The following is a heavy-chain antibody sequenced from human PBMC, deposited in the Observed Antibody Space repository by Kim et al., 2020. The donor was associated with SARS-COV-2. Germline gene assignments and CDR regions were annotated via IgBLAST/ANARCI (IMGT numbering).Heavy chain of an antibody. CDR3: ARYSSASYASLDY. CDR1: GGSISSYY. CDR2: IYYSGSP. V-gene: IGHV4-59*08. J-gene: IGHJ4*02. Sequence: SETLSLTCTVSGGSISSYYWSWIRQPPGRGLEWIGHIYYSGSPNYKPSLQSRVTISVDTSKNQFSLKLSSVTAADTAVYYCARYSSASYASLDYWGQGIL. D-gene: IGHD6-19*01.